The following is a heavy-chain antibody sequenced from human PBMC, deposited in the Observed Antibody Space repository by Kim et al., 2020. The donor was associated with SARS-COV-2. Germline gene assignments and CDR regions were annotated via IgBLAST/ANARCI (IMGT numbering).Heavy chain of an antibody. Sequence: SETLSLTCTVSGGSISSGGYYWSWIRQHPGKGLEWIGYIYYSGSTYYNPSLKSRVTISVDTSKNQFSLKLSSVTAADTAVYYCARGGRYGSGSYYSTTDYWGQGTLVTVSS. CDR3: ARGGRYGSGSYYSTTDY. CDR2: IYYSGST. CDR1: GGSISSGGYY. D-gene: IGHD3-10*01. J-gene: IGHJ4*02. V-gene: IGHV4-31*03.